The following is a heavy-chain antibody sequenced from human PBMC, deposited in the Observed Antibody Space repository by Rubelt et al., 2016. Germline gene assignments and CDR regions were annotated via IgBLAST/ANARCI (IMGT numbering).Heavy chain of an antibody. CDR1: GGSFSGYY. J-gene: IGHJ6*02. V-gene: IGHV4-34*01. Sequence: QVQLQQWGAGLLKPSETLSLTCAVYGGSFSGYYWSWIRQPPGKGLEWIGEINHSGSTHYNPSLKSRVTISVDTSKNQFPLKLSSVTAADTAVYYCARGRLGYGMDVWGQGTTVTVSS. D-gene: IGHD3-16*01. CDR2: INHSGST. CDR3: ARGRLGYGMDV.